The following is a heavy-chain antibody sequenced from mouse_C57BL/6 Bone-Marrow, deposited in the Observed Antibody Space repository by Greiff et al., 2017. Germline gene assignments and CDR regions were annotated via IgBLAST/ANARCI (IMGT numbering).Heavy chain of an antibody. Sequence: QVQLQQPGAELVKPGASVKMSCKASGYTFTSYWITWVKQRPGQGLEWIGDIYPGSGSTNYNEKFKSKATLTVDTSSSTAYMQLSSLTSEDSAVYYCARNPITTVVDMDYWGQGTSVTVSS. V-gene: IGHV1-55*01. J-gene: IGHJ4*01. D-gene: IGHD1-1*01. CDR3: ARNPITTVVDMDY. CDR2: IYPGSGST. CDR1: GYTFTSYW.